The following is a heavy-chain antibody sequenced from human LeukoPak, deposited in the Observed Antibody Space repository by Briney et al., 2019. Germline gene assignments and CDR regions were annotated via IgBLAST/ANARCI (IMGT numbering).Heavy chain of an antibody. CDR3: AKALRSSSIAAAQPYYYYYCMDV. CDR1: GFTFSGST. CDR2: IRSKANSYAT. Sequence: GGSLKLSCAASGFTFSGSTMHWVRQASGKGLEWVGRIRSKANSYATAYAASVKGRFTISRDNSKNTLYLQMNSLRAEDTAVYYCAKALRSSSIAAAQPYYYYYCMDVWGQGTTVTVSS. D-gene: IGHD6-13*01. V-gene: IGHV3-73*01. J-gene: IGHJ6*02.